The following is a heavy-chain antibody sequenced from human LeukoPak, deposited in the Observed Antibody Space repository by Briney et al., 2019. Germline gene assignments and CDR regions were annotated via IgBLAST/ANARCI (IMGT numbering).Heavy chain of an antibody. Sequence: SETLSLTCAVYGGSFGGYYWSWLRQPPGKGLEWIGEINHSGSTNYNPSHKSRVTISVDTSKNQFSLKLSSVTAADTAVYYCARYETTSYYYYGMDVWGQGTTVTVSS. CDR1: GGSFGGYY. CDR3: ARYETTSYYYYGMDV. CDR2: INHSGST. D-gene: IGHD1-7*01. V-gene: IGHV4-34*01. J-gene: IGHJ6*02.